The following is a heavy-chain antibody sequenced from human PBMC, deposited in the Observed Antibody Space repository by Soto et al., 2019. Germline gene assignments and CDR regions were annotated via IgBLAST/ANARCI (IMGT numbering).Heavy chain of an antibody. V-gene: IGHV3-53*01. D-gene: IGHD3-10*01. Sequence: GGSLRLSCAASGFTVSSNYMSWVRQAPGKGLEWVSVIYSGGSTYYADSVKGRFTISRDNSKNTLYLQMNSLRAEDTAVYYCARVIGLLLWFGELYGPMDYGMDVWGQGTTVTVSS. CDR3: ARVIGLLLWFGELYGPMDYGMDV. J-gene: IGHJ6*02. CDR2: IYSGGST. CDR1: GFTVSSNY.